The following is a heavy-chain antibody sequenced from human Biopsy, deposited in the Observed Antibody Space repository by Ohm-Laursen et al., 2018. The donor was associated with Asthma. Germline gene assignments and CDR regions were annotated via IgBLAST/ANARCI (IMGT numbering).Heavy chain of an antibody. J-gene: IGHJ6*02. CDR3: ARGPQWYGLDV. CDR1: GPSLGHFY. V-gene: IGHV4-34*01. CDR2: SNRRGSP. D-gene: IGHD6-19*01. Sequence: SETLSLTCGVFGPSLGHFYRSWVRQSPEKGLEWLGESNRRGSPIIHPSLKSRVTMSMDTSKNHFSLKLSSVTSADTALYFCARGPQWYGLDVWGPGTTVTVSS.